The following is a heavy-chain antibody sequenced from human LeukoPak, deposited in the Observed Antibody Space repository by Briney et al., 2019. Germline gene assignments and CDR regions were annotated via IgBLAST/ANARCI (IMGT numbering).Heavy chain of an antibody. D-gene: IGHD3-3*01. CDR3: ARAPPWRYDFWSGYNYYYYYMDV. CDR1: GYTFTSYD. CDR2: MNPNSGNT. Sequence: ASVKVSCKASGYTFTSYDINWVRQATGQGLEWMGWMNPNSGNTGYAQKFQGRVTMTGNTSISTAYMELSSLRSEDTAVYYCARAPPWRYDFWSGYNYYYYYMDVWGKGTTVTVSS. V-gene: IGHV1-8*01. J-gene: IGHJ6*03.